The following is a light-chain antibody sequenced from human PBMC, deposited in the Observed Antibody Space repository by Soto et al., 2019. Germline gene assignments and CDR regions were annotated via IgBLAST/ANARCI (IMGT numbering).Light chain of an antibody. V-gene: IGKV1-39*01. CDR2: ATS. CDR1: QNIDNY. CDR3: QESYTTPAVS. Sequence: DIQMTQSPSSLSASLGDRVTITCRASQNIDNYLNWYQQKPGKAPKLLIYATSTLQSGVPSRFSGSGSGTEFTLTISSLQAEDFATYFCQESYTTPAVSFGRGTKVDIK. J-gene: IGKJ4*01.